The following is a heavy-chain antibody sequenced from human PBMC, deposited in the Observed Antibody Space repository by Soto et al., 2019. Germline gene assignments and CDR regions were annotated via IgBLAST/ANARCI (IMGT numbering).Heavy chain of an antibody. CDR3: ARGGPYYSDSRYFDY. CDR1: GFTFSTYS. Sequence: EVQLVESGGGLVQPGGSLRLSCAASGFTFSTYSMNWVRQAPGKGLEWVSYISTSGSTIYYAVSVKGRFTISRDNAKNALYLLMNSLRDEDTAVYYCARGGPYYSDSRYFDYWGQGTLVTVSS. D-gene: IGHD3-22*01. V-gene: IGHV3-48*02. J-gene: IGHJ4*02. CDR2: ISTSGSTI.